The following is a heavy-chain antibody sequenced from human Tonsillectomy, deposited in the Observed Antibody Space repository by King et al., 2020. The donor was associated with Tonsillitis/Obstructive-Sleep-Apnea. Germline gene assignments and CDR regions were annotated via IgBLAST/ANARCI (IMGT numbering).Heavy chain of an antibody. J-gene: IGHJ6*02. V-gene: IGHV3-33*01. CDR2: IWYDGSNK. D-gene: IGHD1-7*01. CDR1: GFTFSSYG. CDR3: ARYFITGTDYYYYGMDV. Sequence: VKLVESGGGVVQPGRSLRLSCAASGFTFSSYGMHWVRQAPGKGLEWVAVIWYDGSNKYYADSVKGRFTISRDNSKNTLYLQMNSLRAEDTAVYYCARYFITGTDYYYYGMDVWGQGTTVTVSS.